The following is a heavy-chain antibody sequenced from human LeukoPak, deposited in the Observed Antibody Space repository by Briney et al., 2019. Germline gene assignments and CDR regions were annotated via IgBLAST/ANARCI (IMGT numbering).Heavy chain of an antibody. CDR2: ITPVINTA. V-gene: IGHV1-69*08. CDR3: ARVNLRGSNYNWFDP. CDR1: GGTFLSHT. D-gene: IGHD1-26*01. Sequence: VASVTVSCKTSGGTFLSHTFSWVRQAPGQGLEWMGNITPVINTANYAQTFQGRVSIYADRYTTTVYMDLSGLRPDDTAVYYCARVNLRGSNYNWFDPWGQGTLVTVAS. J-gene: IGHJ5*02.